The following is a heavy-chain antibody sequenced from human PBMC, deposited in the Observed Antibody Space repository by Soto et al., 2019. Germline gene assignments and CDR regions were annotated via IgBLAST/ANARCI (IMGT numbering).Heavy chain of an antibody. J-gene: IGHJ4*02. Sequence: QVQLVQSGAEVKKPGASVKVSCKASGYTFTSYGISWVRQAPGQVLEWMGWISAYNGNTIYAQKLQGRVPMTTDTSTSTANMELRSLRSDDTAVYYWARDPPTIASAGREDYWGQGTRVTVSS. CDR2: ISAYNGNT. CDR3: ARDPPTIASAGREDY. CDR1: GYTFTSYG. V-gene: IGHV1-18*01. D-gene: IGHD6-13*01.